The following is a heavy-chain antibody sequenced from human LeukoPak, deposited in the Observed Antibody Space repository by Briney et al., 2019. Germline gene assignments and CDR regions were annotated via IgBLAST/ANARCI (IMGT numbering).Heavy chain of an antibody. J-gene: IGHJ5*02. CDR1: GGSISGSTYY. CDR2: IYYSGST. Sequence: PSETLSLTCIVSGGSISGSTYYWGWIRQPPGKGLEWIGSIYYSGSTNYNPSLKSRVTMSVDTSKNQFSLKLSSVTAADTAVYYCAKEGIFGVTRGFDPWGQGTLVTVSS. V-gene: IGHV4-39*07. CDR3: AKEGIFGVTRGFDP. D-gene: IGHD3-3*01.